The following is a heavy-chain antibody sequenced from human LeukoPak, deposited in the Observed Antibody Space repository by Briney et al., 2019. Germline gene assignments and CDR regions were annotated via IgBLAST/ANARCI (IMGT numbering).Heavy chain of an antibody. CDR1: GFTVSSNY. Sequence: GGSLRLSCAASGFTVSSNYMSWVRQAPGKGLEWVSVIYSGGSTYYADSVKGRFTISRDNSKNTLYLQMNSLRAEDTAVYYCARETPYDRYSYGYYYYMDVWGKGTTVTISS. V-gene: IGHV3-53*01. CDR3: ARETPYDRYSYGYYYYMDV. CDR2: IYSGGST. D-gene: IGHD5-18*01. J-gene: IGHJ6*03.